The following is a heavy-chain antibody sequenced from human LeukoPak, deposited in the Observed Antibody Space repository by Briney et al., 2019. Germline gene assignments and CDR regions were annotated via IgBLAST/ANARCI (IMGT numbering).Heavy chain of an antibody. J-gene: IGHJ4*02. CDR3: ARDSHGDYGDY. V-gene: IGHV1-2*02. CDR2: INPNSGGT. D-gene: IGHD3-10*01. CDR1: GYTFTGYY. Sequence: RASVKVPCKASGYTFTGYYMHWVRQAPGQGLEWMGWINPNSGGTNYAQKFQGRVTMTRDTSISTAYMELSRLRSDDTAVYYCARDSHGDYGDYWGQGTLVTVSS.